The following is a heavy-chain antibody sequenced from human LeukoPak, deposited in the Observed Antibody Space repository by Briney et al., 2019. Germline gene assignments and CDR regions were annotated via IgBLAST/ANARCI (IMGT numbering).Heavy chain of an antibody. V-gene: IGHV1-18*01. Sequence: GASVKVSCKASGYTFTSYGISWVRQAPGQGLEWMGWISAYNGNTNYAQKLQGRVTMTTDTSTSTAYMELRSLRSDDTAVYYCARDIKRLGIAAEAPWSRFDPWGQGTLVTVSS. D-gene: IGHD6-13*01. CDR2: ISAYNGNT. J-gene: IGHJ5*02. CDR3: ARDIKRLGIAAEAPWSRFDP. CDR1: GYTFTSYG.